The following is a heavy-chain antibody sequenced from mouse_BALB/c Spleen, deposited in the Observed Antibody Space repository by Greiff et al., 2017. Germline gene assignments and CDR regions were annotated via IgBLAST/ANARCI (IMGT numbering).Heavy chain of an antibody. CDR1: GYSITSDYA. D-gene: IGHD1-3*01. Sequence: DVKLVESGPGLVKPSQSLSLTCTVTGYSITSDYAWNWIRQFPGNKLEWMGYISYSGSTSYNPSLKSRISITRDTSKNQFFLQLNSVTTEDTATYYCARNRIYIPFDYWGQGTTLTVSS. V-gene: IGHV3-2*02. CDR2: ISYSGST. CDR3: ARNRIYIPFDY. J-gene: IGHJ2*01.